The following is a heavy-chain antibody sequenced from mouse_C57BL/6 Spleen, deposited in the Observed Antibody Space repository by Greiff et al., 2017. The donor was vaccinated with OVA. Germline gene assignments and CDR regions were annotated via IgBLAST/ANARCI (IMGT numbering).Heavy chain of an antibody. CDR3: SPYYDYIYGGDY. D-gene: IGHD2-4*01. V-gene: IGHV1-5*01. J-gene: IGHJ4*01. Sequence: EVQLQQSGTVLARPGASVKMSCKPSGYTFTSYWMHWVKQRPGQGLEWIGAIYPGNSDTSYNQKFKGKAKLTAVTSASTAYMELSSLTNEDSAVYYCSPYYDYIYGGDYWGQGTSVTVSS. CDR1: GYTFTSYW. CDR2: IYPGNSDT.